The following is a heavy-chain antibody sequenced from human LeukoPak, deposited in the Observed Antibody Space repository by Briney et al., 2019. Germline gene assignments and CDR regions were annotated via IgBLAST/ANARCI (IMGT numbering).Heavy chain of an antibody. V-gene: IGHV4-34*01. Sequence: SETLSLTCAVYGGSFSGYYWSWIRQPPGKGLEWIGEINHSGSTNYNPSLESRVTISVDTSKNQFSLKLSSVTAADTAVYYCARGPEYYYDSSGWNWFDPWGQGTLVTVSS. CDR2: INHSGST. CDR3: ARGPEYYYDSSGWNWFDP. D-gene: IGHD3-22*01. J-gene: IGHJ5*02. CDR1: GGSFSGYY.